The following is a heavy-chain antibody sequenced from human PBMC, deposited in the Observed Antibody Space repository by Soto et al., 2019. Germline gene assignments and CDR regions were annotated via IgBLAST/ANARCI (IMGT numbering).Heavy chain of an antibody. CDR3: AKYRTIFGVVSYYYYYGMDV. CDR2: ISGSGGST. D-gene: IGHD3-3*01. Sequence: PGGSLRLSCAASGFTFSSYAMSWVRQAPGKGLEWVSAISGSGGSTYYADSVKGRFTISRDNSKNTLYLQMNSLRAEDTAVYYCAKYRTIFGVVSYYYYYGMDVWGQGTTVTVSS. V-gene: IGHV3-23*01. CDR1: GFTFSSYA. J-gene: IGHJ6*02.